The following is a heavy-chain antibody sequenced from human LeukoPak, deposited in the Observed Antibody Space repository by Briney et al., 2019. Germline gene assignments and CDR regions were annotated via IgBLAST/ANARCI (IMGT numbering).Heavy chain of an antibody. D-gene: IGHD5-12*01. CDR1: GFTFSDYY. Sequence: GGSLRLSCAASGFTFSDYYMSWIRQAPGKGLEWVSYISSSGSTIYYADSVKGRFTISRDNAKNSLYLQMNSLRAEDTAVYYCARDPPHSGYDPDAFDIWGQGTMVTVSS. V-gene: IGHV3-11*01. CDR3: ARDPPHSGYDPDAFDI. J-gene: IGHJ3*02. CDR2: ISSSGSTI.